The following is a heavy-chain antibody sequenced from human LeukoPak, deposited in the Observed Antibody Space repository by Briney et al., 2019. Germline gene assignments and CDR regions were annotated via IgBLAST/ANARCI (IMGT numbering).Heavy chain of an antibody. CDR2: IWYDGSNK. CDR3: AREYIGSYCSDY. V-gene: IGHV3-33*01. J-gene: IGHJ4*02. CDR1: AFMFSSYG. Sequence: GGSLRLSCAASAFMFSSYGMHWVRQAPGKGLEWVAFIWYDGSNKYYADSVKGRFTISRDNSKNTLYLQMNSLRVEDTAVYYCAREYIGSYCSDYWGQGTLVTVSS. D-gene: IGHD1-26*01.